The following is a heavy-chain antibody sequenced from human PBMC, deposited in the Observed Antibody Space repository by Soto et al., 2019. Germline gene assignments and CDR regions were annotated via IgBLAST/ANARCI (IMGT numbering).Heavy chain of an antibody. CDR1: GDSVSSNSAA. CDR3: AGTTSHQWYYMDV. CDR2: TYYRSRWYN. Sequence: SLTCAISGDSVSSNSAAWNWIRQSPSRGLEWLARTYYRSRWYNDYAVSVRSRITVNPDTSKNQFSLQLTSVTPEDTAVYYCAGTTSHQWYYMDVWGKGTTVTVSS. J-gene: IGHJ6*03. V-gene: IGHV6-1*01. D-gene: IGHD1-7*01.